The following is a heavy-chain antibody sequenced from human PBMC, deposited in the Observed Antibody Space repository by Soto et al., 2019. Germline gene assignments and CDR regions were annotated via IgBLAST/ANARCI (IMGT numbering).Heavy chain of an antibody. CDR3: AREPSQQLKDTFDI. Sequence: QVQLQESGPGLVKPSQTLSLTCTVSGGSISSGGYYWNWIRQHPGKGLEWIGFIYDSGNTYYNPSLKSRVTQSVDTSKNQFSLKLSSVTAADTAVYYCAREPSQQLKDTFDIWGQGTMVTVSS. J-gene: IGHJ3*02. D-gene: IGHD1-1*01. CDR1: GGSISSGGYY. V-gene: IGHV4-31*03. CDR2: IYDSGNT.